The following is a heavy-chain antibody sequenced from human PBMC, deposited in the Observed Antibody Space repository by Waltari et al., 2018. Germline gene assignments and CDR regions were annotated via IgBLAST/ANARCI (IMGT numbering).Heavy chain of an antibody. Sequence: QVQLVESGGGVVQPGRSLRLSCAASGFTFSSYAMHWVRQAPGKGLEWVAVISYDGSKKNYADSVKGRFTISRDNSKNTLYLQMNSLRAEDTAVYYCARGEYYDYVPLFDYWGQGTLVTVSS. CDR1: GFTFSSYA. J-gene: IGHJ4*02. CDR2: ISYDGSKK. D-gene: IGHD3-16*01. V-gene: IGHV3-30*01. CDR3: ARGEYYDYVPLFDY.